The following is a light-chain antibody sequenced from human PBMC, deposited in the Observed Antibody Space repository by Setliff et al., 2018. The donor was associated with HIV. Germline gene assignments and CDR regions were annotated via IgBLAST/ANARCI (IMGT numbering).Light chain of an antibody. CDR1: SSDVGGYSY. CDR3: SSYAITNTLP. CDR2: EVR. Sequence: SVLTQPASVSGSPGQSITISCTGTSSDVGGYSYVSWYQHHPGKAPKLIIYEVRNRPSGVSNRFSGSKSGNTASLTISGLQAEDEADYYCSSYAITNTLPFGTGTKVTVL. V-gene: IGLV2-14*01. J-gene: IGLJ1*01.